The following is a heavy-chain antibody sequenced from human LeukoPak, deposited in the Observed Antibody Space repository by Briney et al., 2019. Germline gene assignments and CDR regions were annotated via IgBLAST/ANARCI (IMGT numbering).Heavy chain of an antibody. Sequence: GGSLRLSCAASGFTVSDNHVTWVRQAPGKGLECVSVIFGGGDTHYADSVKGRFTISRDSSKNTLYIQMNSLRAEDTAVYYCARDRKPGYSSSWYAASDYWGQGTLVTVSS. D-gene: IGHD6-13*01. CDR3: ARDRKPGYSSSWYAASDY. J-gene: IGHJ4*02. CDR2: IFGGGDT. V-gene: IGHV3-66*01. CDR1: GFTVSDNH.